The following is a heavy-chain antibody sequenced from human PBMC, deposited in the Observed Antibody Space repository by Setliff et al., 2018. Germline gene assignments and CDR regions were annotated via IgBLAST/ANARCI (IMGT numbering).Heavy chain of an antibody. J-gene: IGHJ4*02. CDR1: GFTFSSYA. D-gene: IGHD6-13*01. Sequence: PGGSLRLSCTASGFTFSSYALHWVRQPPGKGLEWVSSISDTALGIYYADSVRGRFTISRDNSKKTLYLQMNSLRAEDTAVYYCVKDVVGYSSTWPKRDYFDYWGQGTLVTVSS. CDR3: VKDVVGYSSTWPKRDYFDY. CDR2: ISDTALGI. V-gene: IGHV3-23*01.